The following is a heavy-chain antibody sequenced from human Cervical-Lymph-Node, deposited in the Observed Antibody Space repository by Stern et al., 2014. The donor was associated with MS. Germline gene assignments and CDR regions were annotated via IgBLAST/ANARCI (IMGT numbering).Heavy chain of an antibody. CDR3: ARDSERMTYLDY. CDR2: IIPIFGTA. J-gene: IGHJ4*02. D-gene: IGHD1-1*01. CDR1: GGTFSTYA. V-gene: IGHV1-69*01. Sequence: VQLVESGAEVKKPGSSVKVSCKASGGTFSTYAINWVRQAPGQGLEWMGGIIPIFGTATYAQKFQGRVTITADESTSTGYMELSSLRSEYTAVYYCARDSERMTYLDYWGQGTLVTVSS.